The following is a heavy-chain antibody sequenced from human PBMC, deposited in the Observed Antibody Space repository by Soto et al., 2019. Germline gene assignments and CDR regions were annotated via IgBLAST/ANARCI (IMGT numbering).Heavy chain of an antibody. V-gene: IGHV3-7*05. Sequence: GGSLRLSCAASGFTFSSYWMSWVRQAPGKGLEWVANIKQDGSEKYYVDTVKGRFTISRDNAKNSLYLQMNSLRAEDTAVYYCARDQGIAARDLWGQGTLVTVSS. J-gene: IGHJ5*02. CDR3: ARDQGIAARDL. D-gene: IGHD6-6*01. CDR2: IKQDGSEK. CDR1: GFTFSSYW.